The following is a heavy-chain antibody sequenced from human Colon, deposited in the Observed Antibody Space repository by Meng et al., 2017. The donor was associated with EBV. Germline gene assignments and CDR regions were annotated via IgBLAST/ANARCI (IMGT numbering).Heavy chain of an antibody. CDR2: IYHGVNI. CDR3: VRDTRRGGGWFDP. D-gene: IGHD3-10*01. CDR1: GDSITSGDYS. V-gene: IGHV4-30-2*01. Sequence: QVQLQEPGSGLVRPSQTLPLTRAVSGDSITSGDYSWTWIRQPPGKGLEWIGYIYHGVNIYYTPSLRSRVTISVDKSRNQFSLKLTSVSAADTAVYYCVRDTRRGGGWFDPWGQGTLVTVSS. J-gene: IGHJ5*02.